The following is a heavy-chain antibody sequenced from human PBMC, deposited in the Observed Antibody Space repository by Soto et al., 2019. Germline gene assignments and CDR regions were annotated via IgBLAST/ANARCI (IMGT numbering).Heavy chain of an antibody. CDR3: ATSYGDYVSY. D-gene: IGHD4-17*01. CDR1: GGSISSSSYY. J-gene: IGHJ4*02. Sequence: QLQLQESGPGLVKPSETLSLTCTVSGGSISSSSYYWGWIRQPPGKGLEWIGSIYYSGSTFYNPTLKSRVTISVDPSQNQFSLNLSSVTAADTGVYSCATSYGDYVSYWGQGSLVTVSS. CDR2: IYYSGST. V-gene: IGHV4-39*01.